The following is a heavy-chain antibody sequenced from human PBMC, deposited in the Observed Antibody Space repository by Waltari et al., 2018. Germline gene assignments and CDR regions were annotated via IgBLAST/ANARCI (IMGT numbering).Heavy chain of an antibody. CDR1: GFTFSSYG. CDR2: ISDDGSNE. D-gene: IGHD5-12*01. Sequence: QVQLVESGGGVVQPGRSLRLSCAASGFTFSSYGMHWVRQAPGKGLEWVAVISDDGSNEYYADSVKGRFTISRDNSKNTLYLQMNSLRAEDTAVYYCAKDTGSGYDGYYYYMDVWGKGTTVTVSS. V-gene: IGHV3-30*18. CDR3: AKDTGSGYDGYYYYMDV. J-gene: IGHJ6*03.